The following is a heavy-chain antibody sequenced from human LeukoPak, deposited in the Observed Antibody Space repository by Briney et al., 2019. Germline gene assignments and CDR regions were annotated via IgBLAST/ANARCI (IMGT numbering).Heavy chain of an antibody. Sequence: PGGSLRLSCAASGFIFNSYGMHWVRQAPGKGLEWVTLIRYDGSNKYYADSVEGRFTISRDNSKYTLYLQMNSLRVEDTAVYYCATLPYYYDSSGSYYFDYWGQGTLVTVSS. CDR1: GFIFNSYG. CDR3: ATLPYYYDSSGSYYFDY. D-gene: IGHD3-22*01. J-gene: IGHJ4*02. CDR2: IRYDGSNK. V-gene: IGHV3-30*02.